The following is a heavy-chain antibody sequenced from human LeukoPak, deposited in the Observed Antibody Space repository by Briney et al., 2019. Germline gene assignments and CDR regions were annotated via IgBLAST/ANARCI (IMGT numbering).Heavy chain of an antibody. Sequence: GGSLRLSCAASGFTFSDYYMSWIRQAPGKGLEWVSYISSSSSYTNYADSVKGRFTISRDNAKNSLYLQMNSLRAEDTAVYYCARGWGGTVTTGFGDWGQGTLVTVSS. CDR3: ARGWGGTVTTGFGD. J-gene: IGHJ4*02. CDR1: GFTFSDYY. V-gene: IGHV3-11*05. D-gene: IGHD4-17*01. CDR2: ISSSSSYT.